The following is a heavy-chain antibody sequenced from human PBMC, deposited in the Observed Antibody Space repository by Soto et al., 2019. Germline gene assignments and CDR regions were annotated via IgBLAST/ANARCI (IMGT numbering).Heavy chain of an antibody. CDR3: ARVQATLYRHYYFDY. CDR2: IFYTGST. Sequence: SETLSLTCSVSGGTINSGDYFWSWIRQPPGKGLEWIGSIFYTGSTYYSPSLKSRASMSMDTSKTLFSLRLRSLTAADTAVYFCARVQATLYRHYYFDYWGQGTPVNVSS. V-gene: IGHV4-30-4*01. J-gene: IGHJ4*02. CDR1: GGTINSGDYF. D-gene: IGHD5-12*01.